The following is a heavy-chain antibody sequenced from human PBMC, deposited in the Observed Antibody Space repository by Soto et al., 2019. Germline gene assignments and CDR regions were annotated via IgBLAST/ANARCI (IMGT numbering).Heavy chain of an antibody. CDR1: GYTFTNYW. Sequence: PGESLKISCKGSGYTFTNYWIGWVRQMPGKGLEWVGIIYPGDSDTRYSPSFQGQVTISADKSISTAYLQWSSLKASDTAMYYCAGGGVRGVITRTRDYYGMDVWGQGTTVTVSS. V-gene: IGHV5-51*01. D-gene: IGHD3-10*01. J-gene: IGHJ6*02. CDR2: IYPGDSDT. CDR3: AGGGVRGVITRTRDYYGMDV.